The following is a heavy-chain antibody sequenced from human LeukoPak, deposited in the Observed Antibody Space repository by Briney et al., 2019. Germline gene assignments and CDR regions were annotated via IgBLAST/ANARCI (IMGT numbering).Heavy chain of an antibody. D-gene: IGHD3-3*01. CDR1: GGSFSGYY. CDR3: ARGRGRGRHYDFWSGQNYYYYYYGMDV. Sequence: PSETLSLTCAVYGGSFSGYYWSWIRQPPGKGLEWIGEINHSGSTNYNPSLKSRVTISVDTSKNQFSLKLSSVTAADTAVYYCARGRGRGRHYDFWSGQNYYYYYYGMDVWGQGTTVTVSS. CDR2: INHSGST. V-gene: IGHV4-34*01. J-gene: IGHJ6*02.